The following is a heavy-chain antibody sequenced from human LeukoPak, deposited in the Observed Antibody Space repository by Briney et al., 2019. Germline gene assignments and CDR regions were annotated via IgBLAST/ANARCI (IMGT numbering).Heavy chain of an antibody. J-gene: IGHJ4*02. CDR3: ARDLGDGTPFDY. V-gene: IGHV3-74*01. Sequence: GGSLRLSCAASGFTFSSFWMPWARQPPGKGLVWVSRITSDGSSTRSADSVKGRFTTSRDNAKNTLYLQLNSLRVEDTATYFCARDLGDGTPFDYWGQGTLVTVSS. CDR1: GFTFSSFW. CDR2: ITSDGSST. D-gene: IGHD1-7*01.